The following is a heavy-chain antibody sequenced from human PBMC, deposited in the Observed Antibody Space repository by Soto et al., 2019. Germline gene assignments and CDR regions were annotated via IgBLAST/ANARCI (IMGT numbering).Heavy chain of an antibody. V-gene: IGHV2-5*01. CDR3: AHTWGLPFDY. Sequence: HITLTESGPTLVKPTQTLTLTCTYSGFSLRTTGVGVGWVRQPPGKALEWLAIIYWNDDKHYSPSLKSRFTLTSDISKSQVVLTMTNMDPVDTATYYCAHTWGLPFDYWGQGTLVIFSS. D-gene: IGHD3-16*01. CDR2: IYWNDDK. J-gene: IGHJ4*02. CDR1: GFSLRTTGVG.